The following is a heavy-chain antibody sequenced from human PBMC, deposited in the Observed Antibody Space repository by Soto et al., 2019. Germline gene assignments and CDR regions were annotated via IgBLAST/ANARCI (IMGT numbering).Heavy chain of an antibody. Sequence: SETLSLTCTVSGGSISSYYWSWIRQPPGKGLEWIGYIYYSGSTNYNPSLKSRVTISVDTSKNQFSLKLSSVTAADTAVYYCARENIVVVPAAMRINWFDPWGQGTLVTVSS. J-gene: IGHJ5*02. V-gene: IGHV4-59*01. CDR1: GGSISSYY. CDR3: ARENIVVVPAAMRINWFDP. CDR2: IYYSGST. D-gene: IGHD2-2*01.